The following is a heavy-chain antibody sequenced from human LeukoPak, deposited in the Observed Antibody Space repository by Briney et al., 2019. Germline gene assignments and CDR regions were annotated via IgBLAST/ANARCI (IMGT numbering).Heavy chain of an antibody. Sequence: SETLSLTCAVYVESFSGYYWSWIRQPPGKGLEWIGEITDSGSTKYNPSLKSRATISADTSKNQFSLKLSSVTAADTAVYYCARDQGYSGYEDYFDYWGQGTLVTVSS. CDR2: ITDSGST. V-gene: IGHV4-34*01. D-gene: IGHD5-12*01. CDR3: ARDQGYSGYEDYFDY. CDR1: VESFSGYY. J-gene: IGHJ4*02.